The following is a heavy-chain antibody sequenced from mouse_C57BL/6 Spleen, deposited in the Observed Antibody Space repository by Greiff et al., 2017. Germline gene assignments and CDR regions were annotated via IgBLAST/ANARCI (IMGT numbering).Heavy chain of an antibody. Sequence: VQLKESGPELVKPGASVKISCKASGYSFTGYYMNWVKQSPEKSLEWIGEINPSTGGTTYNQKFKAKATLTVDKSSSTAYMQLKSLTSEDSAVYYCARGGTVVATGYFDYWGQGTTRTVSS. CDR3: ARGGTVVATGYFDY. CDR1: GYSFTGYY. V-gene: IGHV1-42*01. D-gene: IGHD1-1*01. CDR2: INPSTGGT. J-gene: IGHJ2*01.